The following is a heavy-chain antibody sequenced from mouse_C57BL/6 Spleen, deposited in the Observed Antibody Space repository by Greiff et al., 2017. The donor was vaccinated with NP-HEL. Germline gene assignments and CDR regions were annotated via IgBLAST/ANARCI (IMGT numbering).Heavy chain of an antibody. CDR1: GYTFTDYY. D-gene: IGHD1-1*01. CDR3: ARSLYYYGSRGHFDY. J-gene: IGHJ2*01. Sequence: SGPELVKPGASVKISCKASGYTFTDYYINWVKQRPGQGLEWIGWIFPGSGSTYYNEKFKGKATLTVDKSSSTAYMLLSSLTSEDSAVYFCARSLYYYGSRGHFDYWGQGTTLTVSS. CDR2: IFPGSGST. V-gene: IGHV1-75*01.